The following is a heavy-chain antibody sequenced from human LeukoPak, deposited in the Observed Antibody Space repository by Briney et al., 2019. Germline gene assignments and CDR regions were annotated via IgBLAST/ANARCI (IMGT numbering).Heavy chain of an antibody. CDR2: ISYSGST. Sequence: SETLSLTCAVSGGSISGYYWSWIRQPPGKGLEWIGYISYSGSTDYNPSLKSRVTISIDTSRKQFSLRLRSVTAADTALYYCARGQRGLPYWGQGTLVTVSS. J-gene: IGHJ4*02. CDR1: GGSISGYY. D-gene: IGHD3/OR15-3a*01. CDR3: ARGQRGLPY. V-gene: IGHV4-59*01.